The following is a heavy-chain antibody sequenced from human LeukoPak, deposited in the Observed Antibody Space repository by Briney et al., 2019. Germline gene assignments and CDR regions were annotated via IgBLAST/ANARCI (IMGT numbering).Heavy chain of an antibody. CDR2: INHRGST. D-gene: IGHD1-26*01. Sequence: SETLSLTCAVYGGSFSGYYWSWVRQPPGKGLEWIGEINHRGSTNYNPSLKSRVTISVDTSKNQFSLKLSSVTAADTAVYYCARGPGGSYFFDYWGQGTLVTVSS. CDR3: ARGPGGSYFFDY. J-gene: IGHJ4*02. CDR1: GGSFSGYY. V-gene: IGHV4-34*01.